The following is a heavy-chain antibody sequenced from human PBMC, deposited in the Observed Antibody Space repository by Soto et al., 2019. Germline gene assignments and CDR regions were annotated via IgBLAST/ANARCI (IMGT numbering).Heavy chain of an antibody. CDR3: ARTCVRGWYRGSSWFDP. V-gene: IGHV3-9*01. D-gene: IGHD6-19*01. CDR1: GFTFNGYA. Sequence: GGSLRLSCAASGFTFNGYAMHWVRQAPGKGLEWVSRISWNRSSIGYADSVKGRFTISRDNAKNSLYLQMNSLRAEDTALYYCARTCVRGWYRGSSWFDPWGQGTLVTVSS. J-gene: IGHJ5*02. CDR2: ISWNRSSI.